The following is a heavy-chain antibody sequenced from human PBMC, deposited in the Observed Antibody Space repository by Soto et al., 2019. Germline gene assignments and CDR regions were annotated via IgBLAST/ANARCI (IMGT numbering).Heavy chain of an antibody. CDR3: ARGLDYDILTGYSPQFDY. D-gene: IGHD3-9*01. Sequence: SVKVSCKASGGTFSSYAISWVRQAPGQGLEWMGGIIPIFGTANYAQKFQGRVTITADESTSTAYMELSSLRSEDTAVYYCARGLDYDILTGYSPQFDYWGPGTLVTVSS. CDR2: IIPIFGTA. J-gene: IGHJ4*02. V-gene: IGHV1-69*13. CDR1: GGTFSSYA.